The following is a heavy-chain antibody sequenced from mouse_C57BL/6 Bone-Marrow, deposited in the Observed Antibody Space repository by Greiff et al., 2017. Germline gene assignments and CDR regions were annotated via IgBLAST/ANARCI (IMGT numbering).Heavy chain of an antibody. D-gene: IGHD1-1*01. CDR1: GFSLTSYG. CDR3: ARNGAVVALDY. CDR2: ICSGAST. J-gene: IGHJ2*01. V-gene: IGHV2-2*01. Sequence: VQLQQSGPGLVQPSQSLSITCTVSGFSLTSYGVHWVRQSPGKGLEWLGVICSGASTAYNAAFISRLSISKDNSKSQVFFKMSSLQADDTAIYYCARNGAVVALDYWGQGTTLTVSS.